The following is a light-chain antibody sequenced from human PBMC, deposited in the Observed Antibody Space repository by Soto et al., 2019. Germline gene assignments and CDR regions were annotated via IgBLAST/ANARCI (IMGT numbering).Light chain of an antibody. CDR2: DAS. CDR1: ESVSSK. Sequence: EIVMTQSPATLSVSPGERATLSCRASESVSSKLVWYQKKPGQAPRLLIHDASTRATGIPDRFSGSGSGTHFTLTISRLEPGDFAVYYCQHFGGTTFTFGQGTRLEIK. CDR3: QHFGGTTFT. J-gene: IGKJ5*01. V-gene: IGKV3-15*01.